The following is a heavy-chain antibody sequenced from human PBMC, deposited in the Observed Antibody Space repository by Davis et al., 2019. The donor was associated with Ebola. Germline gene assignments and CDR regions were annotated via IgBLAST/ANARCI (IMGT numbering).Heavy chain of an antibody. CDR3: ARRSGYNYGYEGMDV. Sequence: GESLKISCAASGFTFSSSAMSWGRQAPGKGLEWVSSIGGGGGSTYYADSVKGRFTISRDNAKNTLYLQMNSLRAEDTAVYYCARRSGYNYGYEGMDVWGKGTTVTVSS. V-gene: IGHV3-23*01. CDR1: GFTFSSSA. J-gene: IGHJ6*04. CDR2: IGGGGGST. D-gene: IGHD5-18*01.